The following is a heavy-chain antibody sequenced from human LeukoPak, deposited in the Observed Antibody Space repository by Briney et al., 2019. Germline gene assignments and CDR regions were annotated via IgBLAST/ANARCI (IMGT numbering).Heavy chain of an antibody. CDR2: ISYDGSNK. D-gene: IGHD3-22*01. Sequence: GGSLRLSCAASGFTFSSYAMRWVRQAPGKGLEWVAVISYDGSNKYYADSVKGRFTISRDNSKNTLYLQMNSLRAEDTAVYYCAKERAYYYDSSGYYPDGLDYWGQGTLVTVSS. CDR3: AKERAYYYDSSGYYPDGLDY. V-gene: IGHV3-30-3*01. J-gene: IGHJ4*02. CDR1: GFTFSSYA.